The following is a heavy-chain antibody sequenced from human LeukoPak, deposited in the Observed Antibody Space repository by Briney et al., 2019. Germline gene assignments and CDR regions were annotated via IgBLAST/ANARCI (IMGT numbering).Heavy chain of an antibody. CDR3: ARSPNYYYGSGSYDSGMDV. CDR2: IYCSGST. Sequence: SETLSLTRTVSGGSISSSSYYWGWIRQPPGKGLEWIGSIYCSGSTYYNPSLKSRVTISVDTSKNQFSLKLSSVTAADTAVYYCARSPNYYYGSGSYDSGMDVWGQGTTVTVSS. CDR1: GGSISSSSYY. D-gene: IGHD3-10*01. J-gene: IGHJ6*02. V-gene: IGHV4-39*01.